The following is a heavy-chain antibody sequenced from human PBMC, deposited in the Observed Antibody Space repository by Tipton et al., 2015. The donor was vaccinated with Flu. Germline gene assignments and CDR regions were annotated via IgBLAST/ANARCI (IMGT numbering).Heavy chain of an antibody. CDR3: AREHSYGLYNFDY. V-gene: IGHV3-33*01. Sequence: CAASGFIFSNYGMHWVRQTPGKGLEWVAVIWFDGSNKYYADSVKGRFTVSRDNSKNTLSLQMSSLRAEDTAIYYCAREHSYGLYNFDYWGQGTLVTVSS. J-gene: IGHJ4*02. D-gene: IGHD5-18*01. CDR1: GFIFSNYG. CDR2: IWFDGSNK.